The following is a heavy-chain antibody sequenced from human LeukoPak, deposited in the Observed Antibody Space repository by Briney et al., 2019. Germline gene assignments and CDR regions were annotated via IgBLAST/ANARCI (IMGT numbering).Heavy chain of an antibody. J-gene: IGHJ6*03. CDR1: GGSIRGYY. D-gene: IGHD2-15*01. CDR3: ASALGGYYHDFYMGV. CDR2: IYSSGST. Sequence: SETLSLTCNVSGGSIRGYYWSWIQQPPGKGLEWIGYIYSSGSTNYNPSLKSRVTMSVDTSKNQFSLKVSSVTAADTAVYYCASALGGYYHDFYMGVWGNGTTVTVSS. V-gene: IGHV4-59*01.